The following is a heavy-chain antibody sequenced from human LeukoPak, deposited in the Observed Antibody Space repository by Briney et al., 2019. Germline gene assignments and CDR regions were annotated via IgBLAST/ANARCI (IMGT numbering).Heavy chain of an antibody. V-gene: IGHV4-34*01. CDR1: DGSFSGYY. CDR3: ARGVRYCSSTSCPIYNWFDP. Sequence: SETLSLTCAVYDGSFSGYYWSWIRQPPGKGLEWIGEINHSGSTNYNPSLKSRVTISVDTSKNQFSLKLSSVTAADTAVYYCARGVRYCSSTSCPIYNWFDPWGQGTLVTVSS. D-gene: IGHD2-2*01. J-gene: IGHJ5*02. CDR2: INHSGST.